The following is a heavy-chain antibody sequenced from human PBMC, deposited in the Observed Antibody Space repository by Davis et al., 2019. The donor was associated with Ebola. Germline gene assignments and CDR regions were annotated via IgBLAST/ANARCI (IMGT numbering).Heavy chain of an antibody. D-gene: IGHD3-3*01. CDR1: GFTFSSYA. CDR2: IKQDGSEK. CDR3: ARDSQERFLEWLSFFDY. Sequence: GESLKISCAASGFTFSSYAMSWVRQAPGKGLEWVANIKQDGSEKYYVDSVKGRFTISRDNAKNSLYLQMNSLRAEDTAVYYCARDSQERFLEWLSFFDYWGQGTLVTVSS. V-gene: IGHV3-7*03. J-gene: IGHJ4*02.